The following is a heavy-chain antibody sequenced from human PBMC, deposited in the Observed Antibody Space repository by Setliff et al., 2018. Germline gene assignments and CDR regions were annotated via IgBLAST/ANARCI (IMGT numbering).Heavy chain of an antibody. CDR3: AKELIEVMMTGLEF. J-gene: IGHJ4*02. CDR2: IRHDGNNK. V-gene: IGHV3-30*02. D-gene: IGHD3-22*01. CDR1: GFTFSNHG. Sequence: HPGGSLRLSCAASGFTFSNHGMHWVRQAPGKGLEWVAFIRHDGNNKYYKDSVRGRLTISRDNSKNTVYLQMNNLRPEDTAVYYCAKELIEVMMTGLEFWGQGTMVTVSS.